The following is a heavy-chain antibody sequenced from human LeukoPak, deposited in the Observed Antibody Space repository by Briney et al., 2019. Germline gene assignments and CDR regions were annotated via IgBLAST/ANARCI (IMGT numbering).Heavy chain of an antibody. CDR2: INHSGST. V-gene: IGHV4-34*01. Sequence: SETLSLTCAVYGGSFSGYYWRWLRQPPGKGLEWFGEINHSGSTNYNPSLKSRVTISVDTSKNQFSLKLSSVTAADTAVYYCASMRGYCSGGSCYAPDAFDIWGQGTMVTVSS. CDR3: ASMRGYCSGGSCYAPDAFDI. J-gene: IGHJ3*02. CDR1: GGSFSGYY. D-gene: IGHD2-15*01.